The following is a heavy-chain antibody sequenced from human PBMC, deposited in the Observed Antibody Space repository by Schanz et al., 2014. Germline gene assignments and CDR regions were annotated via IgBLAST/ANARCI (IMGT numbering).Heavy chain of an antibody. J-gene: IGHJ4*02. CDR1: GFIFSSYG. Sequence: QVQLVESGGGVVQPGRSLRLSCAASGFIFSSYGLHWVRQAPGKGLEWVAVISYDGSNKYYADSVKRRFTISRDISKNTLYLQMNSLRAEDTAVYYCARDRGYCSGGSCLTFDYWGQGTLVTVSS. CDR3: ARDRGYCSGGSCLTFDY. D-gene: IGHD2-15*01. V-gene: IGHV3-30*06. CDR2: ISYDGSNK.